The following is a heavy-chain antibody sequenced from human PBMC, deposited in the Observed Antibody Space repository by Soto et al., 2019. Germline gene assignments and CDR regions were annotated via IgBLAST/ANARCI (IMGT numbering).Heavy chain of an antibody. CDR1: GGSISSAYYY. D-gene: IGHD3-16*01. Sequence: SETLSLTCTVSGGSISSAYYYWNWIRQPPGKGLEWIGYISYSGSTYYNPSLKSRVTISLDTSKNQFSLKLSSVTAADTAVYYCARLTRYLGGFDFSGQGTLVLVSS. CDR2: ISYSGST. V-gene: IGHV4-30-4*01. J-gene: IGHJ4*02. CDR3: ARLTRYLGGFDF.